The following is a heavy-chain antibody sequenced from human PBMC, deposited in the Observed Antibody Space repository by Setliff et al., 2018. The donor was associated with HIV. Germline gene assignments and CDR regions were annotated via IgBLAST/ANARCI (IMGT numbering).Heavy chain of an antibody. CDR3: AREGDSSGYYRH. CDR2: MNPNSGNT. D-gene: IGHD3-22*01. J-gene: IGHJ3*01. V-gene: IGHV1-8*01. CDR1: GYTFTRYD. Sequence: ASVKVSCKASGYTFTRYDINWVRQATGQGLEWMGWMNPNSGNTGYAQKFQGRVTMTRNTSISTAYMELSSLRSEDTAVYYCAREGDSSGYYRHWGQGTMVTVSS.